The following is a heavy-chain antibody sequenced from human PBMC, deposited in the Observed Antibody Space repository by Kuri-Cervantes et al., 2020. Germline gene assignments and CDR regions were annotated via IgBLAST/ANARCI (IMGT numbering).Heavy chain of an antibody. CDR2: IYYSGST. J-gene: IGHJ6*02. CDR1: GGSISSSSYY. Sequence: SETLSLTCTVSGGSISSSSYYWGWIRQPPGKGLEWIGSIYYSGSTNYNPSLKSRVTISVDTSKNQFSLMLISVTAADTAAFYCAREVSDGADNYCYGMDDWGQGTTVTVSS. CDR3: AREVSDGADNYCYGMDD. V-gene: IGHV4-39*07. D-gene: IGHD5-24*01.